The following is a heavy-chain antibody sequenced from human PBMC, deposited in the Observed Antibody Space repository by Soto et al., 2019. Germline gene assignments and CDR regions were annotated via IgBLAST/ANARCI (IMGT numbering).Heavy chain of an antibody. CDR2: IYHTGDT. D-gene: IGHD2-8*01. CDR3: ASDTNSLDL. Sequence: PSETLSLTCVVSSYSISRGFFWAWIRQPPGKGLEWVGSIYHTGDTHYNPSLRSQVSMSVDTSKNQFSLRLTSLTAADTAVYFCASDTNSLDLWGRGILVTVSS. CDR1: SYSISRGFF. J-gene: IGHJ5*02. V-gene: IGHV4-38-2*01.